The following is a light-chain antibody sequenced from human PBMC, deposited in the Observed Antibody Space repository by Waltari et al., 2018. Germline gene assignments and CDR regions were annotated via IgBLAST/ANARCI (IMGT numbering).Light chain of an antibody. CDR2: NVS. V-gene: IGLV2-11*01. CDR3: CSYAGNYLRV. Sequence: QSALTQPRSLSGSPRQSVTISCTGTSSDVGGYNYVSWDQQYPGSAPNFVIYNVSKRPSGVPARFSGSTSGNTASLTISGLQAEDEADYYCCSYAGNYLRVFGGGTRLTVL. CDR1: SSDVGGYNY. J-gene: IGLJ3*02.